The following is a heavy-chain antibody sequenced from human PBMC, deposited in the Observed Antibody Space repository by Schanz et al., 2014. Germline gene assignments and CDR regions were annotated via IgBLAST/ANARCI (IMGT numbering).Heavy chain of an antibody. J-gene: IGHJ4*02. V-gene: IGHV1-69*09. CDR1: GHPFTAYY. D-gene: IGHD3-22*01. CDR2: IIPILDIT. CDR3: ARAGQDYSDSSGYATYYFGN. Sequence: QVQLVQSGAEVKKPGASVKVSCKASGHPFTAYYMHWVRQAPGQGLEWMGTIIPILDITNYAQKFQGRVTITADKSTSTAYMELSNLRSEDTAVYYCARAGQDYSDSSGYATYYFGNWGQGTLVTVSS.